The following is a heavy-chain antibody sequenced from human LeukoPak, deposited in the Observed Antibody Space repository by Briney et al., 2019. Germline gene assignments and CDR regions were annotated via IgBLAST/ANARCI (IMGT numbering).Heavy chain of an antibody. CDR3: ARVGWRWLQFPDY. CDR2: INPNSGGT. CDR1: GYTFTGYY. V-gene: IGHV1-2*06. J-gene: IGHJ4*02. D-gene: IGHD5-24*01. Sequence: GASVKVSCKASGYTFTGYYMHWVRQAPGQGLEWMGRINPNSGGTNYSQKFQGRVTMTRDTSISTAYMELRRLRSDDTAVYYCARVGWRWLQFPDYWGQGTLVTVSS.